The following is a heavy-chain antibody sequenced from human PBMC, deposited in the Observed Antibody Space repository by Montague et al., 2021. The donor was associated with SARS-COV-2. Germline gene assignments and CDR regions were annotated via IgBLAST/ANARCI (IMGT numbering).Heavy chain of an antibody. V-gene: IGHV3-21*01. J-gene: IGHJ6*02. D-gene: IGHD2-15*01. Sequence: SLRLSCAASGFTFSSISMNWVRQAPGKRLEWVSSISSESAYIVYAESVRGRFTISRDNAQNLLYLRMNSLRAEDTAVYYCARFETSKFYSSGMDVWGQGTMVTVSS. CDR2: ISSESAYI. CDR1: GFTFSSIS. CDR3: ARFETSKFYSSGMDV.